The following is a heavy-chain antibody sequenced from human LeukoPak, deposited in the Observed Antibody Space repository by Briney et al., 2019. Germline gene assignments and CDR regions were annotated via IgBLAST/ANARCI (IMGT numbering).Heavy chain of an antibody. V-gene: IGHV3-48*03. D-gene: IGHD3-10*01. CDR3: ARLVRGANNWFDP. CDR1: GFTFSSYE. Sequence: GGSLRLSCAASGFTFSSYEMNWVRQAPGKGLEWVSYISSSGSTIYYADSVKGRFTISRDNAKNSLYLQMNSLRAEDTAVYYCARLVRGANNWFDPWGQGTLVTVSS. CDR2: ISSSGSTI. J-gene: IGHJ5*02.